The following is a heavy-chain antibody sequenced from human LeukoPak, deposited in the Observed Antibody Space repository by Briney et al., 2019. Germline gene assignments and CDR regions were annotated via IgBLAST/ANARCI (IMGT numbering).Heavy chain of an antibody. CDR3: ARGHPLITGFRRFGPHAFDI. D-gene: IGHD1-14*01. CDR1: GGSISSGSYY. J-gene: IGHJ3*02. Sequence: RSSETLSLTCTVSGGSISSGSYYWSWIRQPAGKGLEWIGHIYTSGSTNYNPSLKSRVTISVDTSKNQFSLKLSSVTAADTAVYYCARGHPLITGFRRFGPHAFDIWGQGTMVTVSS. V-gene: IGHV4-61*09. CDR2: IYTSGST.